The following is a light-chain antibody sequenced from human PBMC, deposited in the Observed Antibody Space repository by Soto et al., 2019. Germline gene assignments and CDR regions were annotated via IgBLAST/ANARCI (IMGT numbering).Light chain of an antibody. J-gene: IGKJ1*01. CDR2: GAS. V-gene: IGKV3-20*01. CDR3: QQYGSSPRT. CDR1: QSVSSSY. Sequence: TVLAKSPGTLSLSPGERATLSCRASQSVSSSYLAWYQQKPGQAPRLLIYGASSRATGIPDRFSGSGSGTDFTLTISRLEAEDVAVYYCQQYGSSPRTFGQGTKVDI.